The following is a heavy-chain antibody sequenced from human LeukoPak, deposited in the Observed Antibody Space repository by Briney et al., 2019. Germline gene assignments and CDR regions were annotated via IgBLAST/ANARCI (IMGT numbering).Heavy chain of an antibody. CDR3: AKDHSQYSSGWYDY. D-gene: IGHD6-19*01. Sequence: GGSLRLSCAASGFTFSSYAMSWVRQAPGKGLEWVSAISGSGGSTYYADSVKGRFTISRDNSKNTLYLQMNSLRAEDTAVYYCAKDHSQYSSGWYDYWGQGTVVSVSS. V-gene: IGHV3-23*01. J-gene: IGHJ4*02. CDR2: ISGSGGST. CDR1: GFTFSSYA.